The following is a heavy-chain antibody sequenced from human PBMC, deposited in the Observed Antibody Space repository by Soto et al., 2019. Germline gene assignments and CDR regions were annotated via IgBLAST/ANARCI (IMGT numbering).Heavy chain of an antibody. Sequence: QVQLVESGGGVVQPGRSLRLSCAASGFTFSSYGMHWVRQAPGKGLGWVAVISYDGSNKYYADSVKGRFTISRDHSKNTLYLQMNSMRAEDTAVYYCAKDQLRGVRGVITYYYGMDVWGQGTTVTVSS. CDR3: AKDQLRGVRGVITYYYGMDV. CDR1: GFTFSSYG. V-gene: IGHV3-30*18. J-gene: IGHJ6*02. D-gene: IGHD3-10*01. CDR2: ISYDGSNK.